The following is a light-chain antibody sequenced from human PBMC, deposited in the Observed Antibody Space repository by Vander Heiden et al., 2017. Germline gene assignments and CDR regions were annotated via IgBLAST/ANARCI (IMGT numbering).Light chain of an antibody. CDR1: SPNIGAGYD. V-gene: IGLV1-40*01. Sequence: QSVLTQPPSVSGAPGPRVTISCTGSSPNIGAGYDVHWYQQLPGTAPKLLIYGNTNRPSGVPDRFSGSKSGTSASLAITGLQAEDEADYYCQSYDSSLSGVFGGGTKLTVL. CDR2: GNT. CDR3: QSYDSSLSGV. J-gene: IGLJ2*01.